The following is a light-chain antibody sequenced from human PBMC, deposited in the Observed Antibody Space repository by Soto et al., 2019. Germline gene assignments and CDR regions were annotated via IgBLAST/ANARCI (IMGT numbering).Light chain of an antibody. J-gene: IGKJ1*01. CDR1: QSVSSD. V-gene: IGKV3-15*01. CDR2: GAS. CDR3: QQYNTWHPKMA. Sequence: VVTQSPATLSVFPGETATLSCRASQSVSSDLAWYQQRPGQAPRLLIYGASTRATGIPARFRGSGSWTEVRLTISSLQSEDFAADYCQQYNTWHPKMAFGRGTKVEIK.